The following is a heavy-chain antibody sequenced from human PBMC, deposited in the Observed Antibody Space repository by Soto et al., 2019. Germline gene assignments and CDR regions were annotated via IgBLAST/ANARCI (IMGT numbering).Heavy chain of an antibody. CDR3: AKDGGIAARLVDD. V-gene: IGHV3-23*01. CDR2: MSGSGGST. D-gene: IGHD6-6*01. CDR1: GFTFSSYA. J-gene: IGHJ4*02. Sequence: EVPLLESGGGLVQPGGSLRLSCAASGFTFSSYAMSWVRQAPGKGLEWVSAMSGSGGSTYYADSVKGRFTISRDNSKNTLFLQMNSLRAEDTAVYYCAKDGGIAARLVDDWGQGTLVTVSS.